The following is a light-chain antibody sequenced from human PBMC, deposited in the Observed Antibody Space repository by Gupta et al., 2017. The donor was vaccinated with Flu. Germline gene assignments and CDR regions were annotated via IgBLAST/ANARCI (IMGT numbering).Light chain of an antibody. CDR3: QQYDCCSWT. J-gene: IGKJ1*01. V-gene: IGKV1-5*03. CDR1: QSISRG. CDR2: AS. Sequence: LSASVGDRVSMTCRASQSISRGLATRESPEPPDPKASSLESGVPSRFSASGSGTEFTLTISSLQPDDIAPYYCQQYDCCSWTFGQGTKVEIK.